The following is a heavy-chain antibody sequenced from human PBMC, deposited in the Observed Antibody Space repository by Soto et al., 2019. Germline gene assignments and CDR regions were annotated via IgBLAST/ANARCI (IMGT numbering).Heavy chain of an antibody. CDR1: GYTFTIYG. J-gene: IGHJ6*02. CDR2: ISPDNGNT. CDR3: ARALGYSGYAGMDV. V-gene: IGHV1-18*01. Sequence: QVQLVQSGGEVKKPGASVKVSRKASGYTFTIYGINWVRQAPGQGLEWMGWISPDNGNTNYAQKLQGRVTMATDTSTNTAYMELRSLRSDDTAVYYCARALGYSGYAGMDVWGQGTTVTVCS. D-gene: IGHD5-12*01.